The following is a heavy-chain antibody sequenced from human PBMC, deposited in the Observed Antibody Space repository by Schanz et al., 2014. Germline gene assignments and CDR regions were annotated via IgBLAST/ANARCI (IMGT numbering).Heavy chain of an antibody. D-gene: IGHD1-1*01. V-gene: IGHV4-61*02. Sequence: QVQLQESGPGLVKPSQTLSLTCTVSGGSIRSGTYYWSWIRQPAGKALEWVGRVFPNGITNYNPSLKSRVPISLDAPKNQFPLTLPSLTAADTAVYYCARDTTWRLDLWGRGTLVTVSS. CDR3: ARDTTWRLDL. CDR2: VFPNGIT. CDR1: GGSIRSGTYY. J-gene: IGHJ2*01.